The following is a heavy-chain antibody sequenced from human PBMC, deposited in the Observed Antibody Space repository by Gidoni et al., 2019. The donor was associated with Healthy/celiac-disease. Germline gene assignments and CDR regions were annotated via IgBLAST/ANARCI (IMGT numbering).Heavy chain of an antibody. Sequence: EVQLLESGGGLVQPGGSLRLSCAASGFTFSSYAMSWVRPAPGKGLEWVSAISGSGGSTYYADSVKGRFTISRDNSKNTLYLQMNSLRAEDTAVYYCAKDEGPVTTSDYYYYYMDVWGKGTTVTVSS. CDR3: AKDEGPVTTSDYYYYYMDV. J-gene: IGHJ6*03. CDR1: GFTFSSYA. D-gene: IGHD4-17*01. CDR2: ISGSGGST. V-gene: IGHV3-23*01.